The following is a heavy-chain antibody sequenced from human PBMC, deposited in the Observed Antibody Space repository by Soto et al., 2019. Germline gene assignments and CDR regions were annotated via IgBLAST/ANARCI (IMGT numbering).Heavy chain of an antibody. CDR3: ARVVPAAIGWFDP. J-gene: IGHJ5*02. V-gene: IGHV1-8*01. CDR1: GYTFTSYD. CDR2: MNPNSGNT. Sequence: ASVKVSCKVSGYTFTSYDMNWVRQATGQGLEWMGWMNPNSGNTGYAQKFQGRVTMTRNTSISTAYMELSSLRSEDTAVYYCARVVPAAIGWFDPWGQGTLVTVSS. D-gene: IGHD2-2*01.